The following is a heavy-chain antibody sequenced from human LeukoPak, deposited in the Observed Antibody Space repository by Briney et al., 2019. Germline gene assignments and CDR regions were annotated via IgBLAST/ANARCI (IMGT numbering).Heavy chain of an antibody. CDR3: ARDLSDYGDYSGAFDY. D-gene: IGHD4-17*01. CDR1: GFTFSSYA. Sequence: PGGSLRLSCAASGFTFSSYAMHWVRQAPGKGLEWVAVISYDGSNKYYADSVKGRFTISRDNSKNTLYLQMNSLRAEDTAVYYCARDLSDYGDYSGAFDYWGQGTLVTVSS. J-gene: IGHJ4*02. V-gene: IGHV3-30-3*01. CDR2: ISYDGSNK.